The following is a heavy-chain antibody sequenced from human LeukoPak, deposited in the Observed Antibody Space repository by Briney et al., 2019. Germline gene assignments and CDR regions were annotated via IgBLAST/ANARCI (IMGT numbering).Heavy chain of an antibody. Sequence: ASVKVSCKASGYTFTGYYMHWVRQAPGQGLEWMGWINPNSGGTNYEQKFQGRVTMTRATSISTDYMELSRLRSDDTAVYYCARDKILWFRELLGYWGQGTLVTVSS. CDR1: GYTFTGYY. D-gene: IGHD3-10*01. V-gene: IGHV1-2*02. CDR3: ARDKILWFRELLGY. CDR2: INPNSGGT. J-gene: IGHJ4*02.